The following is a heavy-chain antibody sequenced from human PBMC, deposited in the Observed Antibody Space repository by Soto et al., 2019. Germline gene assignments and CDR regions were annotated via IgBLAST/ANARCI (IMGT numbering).Heavy chain of an antibody. V-gene: IGHV1-69*13. CDR3: ARGVGATRADAFDI. CDR2: IIPIFGTA. Sequence: GASVKVSCKASGGTFSSYAISWVRQAPGQGLEWMGGIIPIFGTANYAQKFQGRVTITADESTSTAYMELSSLRSEDTAVYYCARGVGATRADAFDIWGQGTMVTVSS. D-gene: IGHD1-26*01. CDR1: GGTFSSYA. J-gene: IGHJ3*02.